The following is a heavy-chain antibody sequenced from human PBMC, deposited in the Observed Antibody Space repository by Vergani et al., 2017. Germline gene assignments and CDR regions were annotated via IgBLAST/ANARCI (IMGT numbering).Heavy chain of an antibody. J-gene: IGHJ4*02. CDR1: GGSFSGYY. V-gene: IGHV4-34*01. CDR2: INHSGST. CDR3: ARGFTYYDSSGYYCRFDY. D-gene: IGHD3-22*01. Sequence: QVQLQQWGAGLLKPSETLSLTCAVYGGSFSGYYWSWIRQPPGKGLEWIGEINHSGSTNYNPSLKSRVTISVDTSKNQFSLKLSSVTAADTAVYYCARGFTYYDSSGYYCRFDYWGQGTLVTVSS.